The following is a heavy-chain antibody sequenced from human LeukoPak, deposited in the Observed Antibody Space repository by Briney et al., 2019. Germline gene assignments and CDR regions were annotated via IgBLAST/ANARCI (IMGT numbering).Heavy chain of an antibody. CDR2: INHSGST. CDR3: ARGALVGATDPAVFDY. J-gene: IGHJ4*02. D-gene: IGHD1-26*01. CDR1: GGSFSGYY. V-gene: IGHV4-34*01. Sequence: SETLSLTCAVYGGSFSGYYWSWIRQPPGKGLEWIGEINHSGSTNYNPSLKSRVTISVDTSKNQFSLKLSSVTAADTAVYYCARGALVGATDPAVFDYWGQGTLVTVPS.